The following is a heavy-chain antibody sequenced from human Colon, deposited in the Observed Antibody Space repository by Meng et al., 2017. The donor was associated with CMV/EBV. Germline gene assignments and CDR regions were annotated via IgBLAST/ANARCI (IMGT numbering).Heavy chain of an antibody. V-gene: IGHV3-23*01. J-gene: IGHJ4*02. CDR3: VKDGGWLATY. Sequence: EVQLLESGGGLVQPGGSRKPSCAAPGFCFSSFAMSWVRQAPGKGPEWVSFITDSGGYADYIDSVKGRFTISRDNSKNTVYLQINSLRAEDTAVYYCVKDGGWLATYWGQGTLVTVSS. CDR1: GFCFSSFA. CDR2: ITDSGGYA. D-gene: IGHD6-19*01.